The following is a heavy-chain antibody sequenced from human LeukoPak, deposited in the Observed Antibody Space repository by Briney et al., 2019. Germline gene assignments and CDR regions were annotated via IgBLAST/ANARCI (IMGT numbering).Heavy chain of an antibody. CDR1: GGSISTTTNS. V-gene: IGHV4-39*01. CDR3: ARRPIVGSTGFYFDP. Sequence: SETLSLTCNVSGGSISTTTNSWGWAWIRKRPTKGLEWIGSIYYGGSPYYTSSLKSRVTISVDTSKNQFSLKLASLTAADTAVYYCARRPIVGSTGFYFDPWGPGTLVTVSS. J-gene: IGHJ5*02. CDR2: IYYGGSP. D-gene: IGHD1-26*01.